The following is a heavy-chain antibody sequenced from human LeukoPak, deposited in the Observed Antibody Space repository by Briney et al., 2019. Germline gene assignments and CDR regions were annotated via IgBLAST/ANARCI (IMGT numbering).Heavy chain of an antibody. CDR1: GFTFSSYS. J-gene: IGHJ6*03. V-gene: IGHV3-21*01. D-gene: IGHD1-26*01. CDR2: ISSSSSYI. Sequence: PGGSLRLSCAASGFTFSSYSMNWVRQAPGKGLEWVSSISSSSSYIYYADSVKDRFTISRDNAKKSLYLQMNSLRAEDTAVYFCARATWDPNYYYYMDVWGKGTTVTISS. CDR3: ARATWDPNYYYYMDV.